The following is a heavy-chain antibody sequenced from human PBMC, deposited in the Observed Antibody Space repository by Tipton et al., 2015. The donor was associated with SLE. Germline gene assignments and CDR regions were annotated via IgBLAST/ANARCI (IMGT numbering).Heavy chain of an antibody. CDR3: ARHGGVRWLPNYFYYYMDV. Sequence: QLVQSGAEVKKPGESLKISCKGSGYSFTSYWIGWVRQMPGKGLEWMGIIYPGDSDTRYSPSFQGQVTISADKSINTAYLQWSSLNASDTAIYYCARHGGVRWLPNYFYYYMDVWGKGTTVTVSS. CDR1: GYSFTSYW. CDR2: IYPGDSDT. V-gene: IGHV5-51*01. J-gene: IGHJ6*03. D-gene: IGHD5-24*01.